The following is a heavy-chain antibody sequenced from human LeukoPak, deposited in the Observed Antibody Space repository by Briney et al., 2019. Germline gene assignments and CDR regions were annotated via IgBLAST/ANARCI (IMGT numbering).Heavy chain of an antibody. V-gene: IGHV3-23*01. J-gene: IGHJ6*03. CDR2: ISGSGGST. Sequence: GGSLRLSCAASGFTFSSYAMSWVRQAPGKRLEWVSAISGSGGSTYYADSVKGRFTISRDSSKNTPYLHMNSLRAEDTAVYYCAKDRKNMDVWGKGTTVTISS. CDR3: AKDRKNMDV. CDR1: GFTFSSYA.